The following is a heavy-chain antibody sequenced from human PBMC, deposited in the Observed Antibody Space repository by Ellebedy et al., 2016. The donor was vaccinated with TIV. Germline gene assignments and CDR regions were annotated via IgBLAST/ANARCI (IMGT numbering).Heavy chain of an antibody. CDR2: IISIMGIT. CDR3: ARDLLGINDY. V-gene: IGHV1-69*04. Sequence: AASVKVTCKASGDTFSKYAINWVRQAPGQGLEWMGRIISIMGITNHAQKFQGRVTITADKSTSTVSMGLSSLRSEDTAVYYCARDLLGINDYWGQGTLVTVSS. CDR1: GDTFSKYA. J-gene: IGHJ4*02. D-gene: IGHD7-27*01.